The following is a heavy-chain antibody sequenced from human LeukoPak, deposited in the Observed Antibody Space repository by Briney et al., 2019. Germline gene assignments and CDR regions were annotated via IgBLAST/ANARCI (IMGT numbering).Heavy chain of an antibody. CDR2: IYYSGST. CDR3: ARDIAGTTWGWFDP. V-gene: IGHV4-30-4*01. D-gene: IGHD1-7*01. CDR1: GGSISSGDYY. Sequence: SQTLSLTCTVSGGSISSGDYYWSWIRQPPGKGLEWIGYIYYSGSTYYNPSLKSRVTISVDTSKNQFSPKLSSVTAADTAVYYCARDIAGTTWGWFDPWGQGTLVTVSS. J-gene: IGHJ5*02.